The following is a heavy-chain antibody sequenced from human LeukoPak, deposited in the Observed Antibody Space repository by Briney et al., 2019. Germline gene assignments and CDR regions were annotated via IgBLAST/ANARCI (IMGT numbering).Heavy chain of an antibody. Sequence: PGGSLRLSCAASGFTFSSYAMSWVRQAPGKGLEWVSAISGSGGSTYYADSVKGRFTISRDNSKNTLYLQMNSLRAEDTALYYCARRPYFVRYYMDVWGKGTTVTVSS. CDR2: ISGSGGST. J-gene: IGHJ6*03. V-gene: IGHV3-23*01. CDR1: GFTFSSYA. D-gene: IGHD3-9*01. CDR3: ARRPYFVRYYMDV.